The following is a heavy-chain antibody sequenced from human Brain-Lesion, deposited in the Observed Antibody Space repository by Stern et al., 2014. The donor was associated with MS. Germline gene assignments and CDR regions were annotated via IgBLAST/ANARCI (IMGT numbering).Heavy chain of an antibody. D-gene: IGHD2-2*01. Sequence: VQLVESGPGLVKPSQTLSLSCTVSGGSISSGGYYWSWIRQPAGKGLEWIGRIFNSGSTSHNPSPKSRVTLSIDTSQNQFSPRRNSMTAADTAVYYCARGRVVPGFQYYATDVWGQGTTVIVSS. CDR1: GGSISSGGYY. CDR2: IFNSGST. CDR3: ARGRVVPGFQYYATDV. V-gene: IGHV4-61*02. J-gene: IGHJ6*02.